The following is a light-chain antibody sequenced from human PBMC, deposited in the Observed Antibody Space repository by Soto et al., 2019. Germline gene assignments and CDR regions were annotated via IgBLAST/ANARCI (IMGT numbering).Light chain of an antibody. CDR1: QSISSY. CDR2: AAS. J-gene: IGKJ2*01. Sequence: DIQMTQSPSSLSASVGDRVTITCRASQSISSYLNWYQQKPGKAPKLLIYAASSLQSGVPSRFSGSGSGTDFTLTISSLQPEDFATYYCLQDYNYPYTLGQGTKVDIK. CDR3: LQDYNYPYT. V-gene: IGKV1-39*01.